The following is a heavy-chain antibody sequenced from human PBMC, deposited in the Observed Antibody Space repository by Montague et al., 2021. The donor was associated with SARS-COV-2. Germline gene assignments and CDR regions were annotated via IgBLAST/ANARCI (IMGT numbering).Heavy chain of an antibody. CDR3: ARRGSSVWGVTVSAELDY. CDR2: INQSGRT. Sequence: SETLSLTCAVYGGSFSGYYWSWIRLPPEKGLEWIGEINQSGRTNNNPSLKSRVIISVDTSKNQFSLKLSSVTAADTAVYYCARRGSSVWGVTVSAELDYWGQGILVIVSS. J-gene: IGHJ4*02. D-gene: IGHD3-10*01. V-gene: IGHV4-34*01. CDR1: GGSFSGYY.